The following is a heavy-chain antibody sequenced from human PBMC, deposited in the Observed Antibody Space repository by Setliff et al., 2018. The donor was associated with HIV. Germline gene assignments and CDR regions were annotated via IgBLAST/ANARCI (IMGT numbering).Heavy chain of an antibody. V-gene: IGHV1-69*13. CDR1: GGSFYTYA. D-gene: IGHD3-3*01. CDR2: IVPVFRTV. CDR3: ARGPKKGVDILPPDS. J-gene: IGHJ5*02. Sequence: SVKVSCKASGGSFYTYAFTRVRQAPGQGLEWVGGIVPVFRTVNYAQKLQGRVTITADESTSTSYMELNSLTSDDTAVYYCARGPKKGVDILPPDSWGQGTLVTVSS.